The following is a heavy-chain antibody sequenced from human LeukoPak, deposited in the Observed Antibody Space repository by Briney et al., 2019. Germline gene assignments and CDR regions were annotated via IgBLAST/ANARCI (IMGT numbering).Heavy chain of an antibody. D-gene: IGHD3-16*01. CDR1: GFTFSRYS. CDR2: ISYDGNKK. CDR3: AKSRSRNMLTFGGVENWFDP. V-gene: IGHV3-30*18. J-gene: IGHJ5*02. Sequence: PGGSLRLSCAASGFTFSRYSINWVRQAPGKGLEWVAAISYDGNKKYYADSVKGRFTISRDNSKNTLYLQMNSLRAEDTAVYYCAKSRSRNMLTFGGVENWFDPWGQGTLVTVSS.